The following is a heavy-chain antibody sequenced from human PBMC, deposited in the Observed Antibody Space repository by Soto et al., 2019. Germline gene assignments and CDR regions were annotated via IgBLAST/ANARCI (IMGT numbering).Heavy chain of an antibody. CDR1: GGSISSGGYS. Sequence: PSETLSLTCAVSGGSISSGGYSWSWIRQPLGKGLEWIGSIYYSGSTYYNPSLKSRVTISVDTSKNQFSLKLSSVTAADTAVYYCARLEYYDILTGYPRGYWFDPWGQGTLVTVSS. CDR3: ARLEYYDILTGYPRGYWFDP. V-gene: IGHV4-30-2*03. D-gene: IGHD3-9*01. J-gene: IGHJ5*02. CDR2: IYYSGST.